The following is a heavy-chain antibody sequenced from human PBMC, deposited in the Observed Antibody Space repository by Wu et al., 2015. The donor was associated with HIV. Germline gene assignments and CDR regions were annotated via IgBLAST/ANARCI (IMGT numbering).Heavy chain of an antibody. CDR1: GYTFISYF. CDR2: INPKTGDT. Sequence: QIHLVQSETEIQKPGASVNVSCRASGYTFISYFIHWVRQAPGQGLVWVGDINPKTGDTHYARSFHGRVTMTRDTSINTASMTLDSLRSDDTAIYYCARAHLDIVAVIAAPEDTGYFNYWGQGTLITVSS. CDR3: ARAHLDIVAVIAAPEDTGYFNY. D-gene: IGHD2-15*01. V-gene: IGHV1-2*02. J-gene: IGHJ4*02.